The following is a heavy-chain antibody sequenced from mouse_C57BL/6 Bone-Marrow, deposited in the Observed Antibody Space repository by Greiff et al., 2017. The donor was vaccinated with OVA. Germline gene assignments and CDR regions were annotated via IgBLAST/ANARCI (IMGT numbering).Heavy chain of an antibody. CDR3: VQLRLPCAY. CDR1: GYAFTNYL. D-gene: IGHD3-2*02. CDR2: INPGSGGT. Sequence: VQLQESGPELVRPGTSVKVSCKASGYAFTNYLIEWVKQRPGQGLEWIGVINPGSGGTNYNEKFKGKATLTADKSSSTAYMQLSGLTSEDSAVYFCVQLRLPCAYWGQGTLVTVSA. V-gene: IGHV1-54*01. J-gene: IGHJ3*01.